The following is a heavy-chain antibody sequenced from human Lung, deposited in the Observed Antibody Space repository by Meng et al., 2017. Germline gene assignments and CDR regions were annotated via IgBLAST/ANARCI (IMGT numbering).Heavy chain of an antibody. CDR3: ARGPTTMAHDFDY. D-gene: IGHD4-11*01. V-gene: IGHV4-34*01. Sequence: QVLLQQVGAGLLKPSETLSLTFVGSGGSFSDYYWSWIRQPPGKGLEWIGEINHSGSTNYNPSLESRATISVDTSQNNLSLKLSSVTAADSAVYYCARGPTTMAHDFDYWGQGTLVTVSS. CDR1: GGSFSDYY. CDR2: INHSGST. J-gene: IGHJ4*02.